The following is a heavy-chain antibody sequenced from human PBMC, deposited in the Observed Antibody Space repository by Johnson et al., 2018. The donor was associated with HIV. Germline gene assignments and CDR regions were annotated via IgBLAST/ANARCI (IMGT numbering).Heavy chain of an antibody. D-gene: IGHD1-26*01. Sequence: QVQLLESGGGVVQPGRSLRLSCAASGFTFSSYAMHWVRQAPGKGLEWVAVISYDGSNKYYADSVKGRFTISRDNSKNTVYLQMNSLRTEDTAVFWCARGTVGATIDAFDIWGQGTMVTVSS. CDR2: ISYDGSNK. CDR1: GFTFSSYA. V-gene: IGHV3-30*04. CDR3: ARGTVGATIDAFDI. J-gene: IGHJ3*02.